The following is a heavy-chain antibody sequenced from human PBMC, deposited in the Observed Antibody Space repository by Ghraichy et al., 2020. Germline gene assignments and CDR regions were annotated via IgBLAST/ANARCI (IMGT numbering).Heavy chain of an antibody. Sequence: SETLSLTCTVSGGSVSSASYYWGWIRQTPGKGLEWIASIYYNGYTYYNPSLKSRVTISLDISKNQFALKLSSVTAADTAVYYCASSAFGVVINLYYFDYWGQGTLVTVAS. V-gene: IGHV4-39*01. D-gene: IGHD3-3*01. CDR1: GGSVSSASYY. CDR3: ASSAFGVVINLYYFDY. CDR2: IYYNGYT. J-gene: IGHJ4*02.